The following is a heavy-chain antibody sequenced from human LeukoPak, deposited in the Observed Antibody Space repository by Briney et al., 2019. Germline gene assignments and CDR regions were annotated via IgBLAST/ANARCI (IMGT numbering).Heavy chain of an antibody. CDR3: ARHRDYYDT. Sequence: SETLSLTCTVSGASINNNSWTWIRQPPGKGLEWIGYIYSSGSANYNPSLKSRVIISGDTSKNQISLNLTSVTAADTAVYFCARHRDYYDTWGHGTLVTVSS. CDR2: IYSSGSA. J-gene: IGHJ4*01. V-gene: IGHV4-59*08. D-gene: IGHD3-22*01. CDR1: GASINNNS.